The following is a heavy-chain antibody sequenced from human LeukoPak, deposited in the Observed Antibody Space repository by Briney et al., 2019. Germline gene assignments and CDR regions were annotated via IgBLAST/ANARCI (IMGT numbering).Heavy chain of an antibody. Sequence: ASVKVSCKASGHTFTSYYMHWVRQAPGQGLEWMGIINPSGGSTSYAQKFQGRVTMTRDTSTSTVYMELSSLRSEDTAVYYCARAMADDAFDIWGQGTMVTVSS. CDR3: ARAMADDAFDI. J-gene: IGHJ3*02. D-gene: IGHD5-24*01. CDR1: GHTFTSYY. V-gene: IGHV1-46*01. CDR2: INPSGGST.